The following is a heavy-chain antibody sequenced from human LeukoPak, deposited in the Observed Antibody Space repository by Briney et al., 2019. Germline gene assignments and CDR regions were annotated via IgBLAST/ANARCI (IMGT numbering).Heavy chain of an antibody. CDR1: GFTFSTYS. J-gene: IGHJ3*02. CDR2: ISAGSSTI. D-gene: IGHD3-22*01. Sequence: GGSLRLSCAASGFTFSTYSMNWVRQAPGKGLEWVSYISAGSSTIYYADSVKGRFTISRDNAKNSLYLQMNSLRAEDTAVYYCARTMTSNRVGIVVVITYDAFDIWGQGTMVTVSS. CDR3: ARTMTSNRVGIVVVITYDAFDI. V-gene: IGHV3-48*04.